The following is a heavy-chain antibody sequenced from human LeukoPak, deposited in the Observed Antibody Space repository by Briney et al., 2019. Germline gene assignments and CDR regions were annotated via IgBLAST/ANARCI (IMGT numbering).Heavy chain of an antibody. Sequence: SVKVSCKASGGTFSNYAISWVRQAPGQGLEWMGGIIPIFGTANYAQKFQGRVTITADESTSTAYMELSSLRSEDTAVYYCARDGTGYYYYYMDVWGKGTTVTVSS. J-gene: IGHJ6*03. V-gene: IGHV1-69*13. D-gene: IGHD1-26*01. CDR1: GGTFSNYA. CDR3: ARDGTGYYYYYMDV. CDR2: IIPIFGTA.